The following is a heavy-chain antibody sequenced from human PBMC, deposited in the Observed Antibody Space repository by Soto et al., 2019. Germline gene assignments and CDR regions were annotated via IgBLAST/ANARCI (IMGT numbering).Heavy chain of an antibody. D-gene: IGHD4-17*01. V-gene: IGHV3-15*01. Sequence: GGSLRLSCAASGFTFSNAWMSWVRQAPGKGLEWVGRIKSKTDGGTTDYAAPVKGRFTISRDDSKNTLYLQMNSLKTEDTAVYYCTTGTMTTVVIGAFDIWGQGTMVTVSS. J-gene: IGHJ3*02. CDR2: IKSKTDGGTT. CDR3: TTGTMTTVVIGAFDI. CDR1: GFTFSNAW.